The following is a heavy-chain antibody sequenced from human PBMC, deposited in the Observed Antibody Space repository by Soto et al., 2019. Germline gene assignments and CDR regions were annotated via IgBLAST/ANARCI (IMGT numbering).Heavy chain of an antibody. Sequence: PSETLSLTCTVSGGSISSYYWSWIRQPPGKGLEWIGYIYYSGSTNYNPSLKSRVTISVDTSKNQFSLKLSSVTAADTAVYYCARHERYSSSWYLYWGQRTLVTVSS. CDR3: ARHERYSSSWYLY. D-gene: IGHD6-13*01. J-gene: IGHJ4*02. CDR1: GGSISSYY. V-gene: IGHV4-59*01. CDR2: IYYSGST.